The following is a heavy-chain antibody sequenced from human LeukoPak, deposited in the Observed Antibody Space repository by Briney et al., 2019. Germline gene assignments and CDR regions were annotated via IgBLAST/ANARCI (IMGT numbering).Heavy chain of an antibody. CDR2: INWNGGRT. Sequence: GGSLRLSCAASGFTFDDYGMSWVRQAPGKGLEWVSGINWNGGRTGYADSVKGRFTISRDNAKKSLYVQMNSLRAEDTALYYCASTGYSSGWSPFDYWGQGTLVTVSS. CDR1: GFTFDDYG. D-gene: IGHD6-19*01. V-gene: IGHV3-20*04. CDR3: ASTGYSSGWSPFDY. J-gene: IGHJ4*02.